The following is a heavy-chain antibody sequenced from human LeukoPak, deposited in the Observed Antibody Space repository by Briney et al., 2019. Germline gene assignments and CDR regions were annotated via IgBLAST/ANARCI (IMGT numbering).Heavy chain of an antibody. D-gene: IGHD3-22*01. CDR2: IFNSGDT. CDR3: ARDGTPIHYYDSSGYQYDC. V-gene: IGHV3-53*01. Sequence: GGSLRLSCAASGFTISSNYMNWVRQAPGKGLEWVSVIFNSGDTYYADSVKGRFTISRDTSKNTLYLQMNSLRAEDTAVYYCARDGTPIHYYDSSGYQYDCWGQGTLVTVSS. J-gene: IGHJ4*02. CDR1: GFTISSNY.